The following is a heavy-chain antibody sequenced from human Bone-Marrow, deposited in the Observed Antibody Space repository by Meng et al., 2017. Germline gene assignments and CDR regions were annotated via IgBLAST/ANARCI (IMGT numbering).Heavy chain of an antibody. D-gene: IGHD4-23*01. CDR1: GFTFSSYG. J-gene: IGHJ4*02. V-gene: IGHV3-33*01. CDR2: IWYDGSNK. CDR3: ARADYGGFLDY. Sequence: GEVVGAGGGVVQPGRSLRFSCAASGFTFSSYGMHWVRQAPGKGLEWVAVIWYDGSNKYYADSVKGRFTISRDNSKNTLYLQMNSLRAEDTAVYYCARADYGGFLDYWGQGTLVTVSS.